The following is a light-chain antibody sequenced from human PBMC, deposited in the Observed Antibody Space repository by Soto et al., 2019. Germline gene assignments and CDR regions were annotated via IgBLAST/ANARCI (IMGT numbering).Light chain of an antibody. CDR1: QNLGTLY. CDR3: QQYAGSPRT. J-gene: IGKJ1*01. V-gene: IGKV3-20*01. Sequence: ETVLTQSPGTLSLSPGERGTLSCRASQNLGTLYLAWFQQKSGQAPRLLIYSASRRATGIPDRFTGSGSGTDFTLTINRVEPEDFAVYFCQQYAGSPRTFGQGTKVE. CDR2: SAS.